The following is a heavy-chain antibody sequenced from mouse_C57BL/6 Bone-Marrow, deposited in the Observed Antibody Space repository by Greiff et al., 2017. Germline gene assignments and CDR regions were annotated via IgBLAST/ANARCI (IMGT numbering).Heavy chain of an antibody. Sequence: QVQLQQPGAELVRPGSSVKLSCKASGYTFTSYWMHWVKQRPIQGLEWIGNIDPSDSETHYNQKFKDKATLTVDKSSSTAYMQLSSLPSEDSAVYYCARSAYYGSSYGYFDVWGTGTTVTVSS. D-gene: IGHD1-1*01. J-gene: IGHJ1*03. CDR3: ARSAYYGSSYGYFDV. V-gene: IGHV1-52*01. CDR1: GYTFTSYW. CDR2: IDPSDSET.